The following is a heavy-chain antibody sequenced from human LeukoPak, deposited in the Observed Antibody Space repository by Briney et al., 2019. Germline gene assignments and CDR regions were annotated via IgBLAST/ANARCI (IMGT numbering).Heavy chain of an antibody. Sequence: GSVKVSCKASGYTFTSYGISWVRQAPGQGLEWMGWISAYNGNTNYAQKLQGRVTMTTDTSTSTAYMELRSLRSDDTAVYYCARDPQQLVGATGGGFNFWGQGTLVTVSS. CDR1: GYTFTSYG. J-gene: IGHJ4*02. CDR2: ISAYNGNT. V-gene: IGHV1-18*01. D-gene: IGHD1-26*01. CDR3: ARDPQQLVGATGGGFNF.